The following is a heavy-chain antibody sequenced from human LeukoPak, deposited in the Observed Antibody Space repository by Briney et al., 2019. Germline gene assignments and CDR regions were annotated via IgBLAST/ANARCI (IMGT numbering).Heavy chain of an antibody. CDR2: IYYSGRS. J-gene: IGHJ4*02. CDR1: GGSISSYY. D-gene: IGHD3-10*01. Sequence: SETLSLTCTVSGGSISSYYWSWIRQPPGKGLEWIGSIYYSGRSNYNPSLKSRVTMSVDTSKNQFSLKLTSVSAADTAVYYCARDRFGELDYWGQGALVTVS. V-gene: IGHV4-59*01. CDR3: ARDRFGELDY.